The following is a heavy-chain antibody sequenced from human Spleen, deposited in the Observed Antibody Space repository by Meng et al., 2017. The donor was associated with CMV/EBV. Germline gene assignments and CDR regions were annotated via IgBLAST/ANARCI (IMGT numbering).Heavy chain of an antibody. V-gene: IGHV3-53*01. CDR3: ARGGNLAAYYFDY. D-gene: IGHD1-1*01. CDR2: LFSGGSI. Sequence: SFAASGFTVSSTYMSWVRQAPGKGLEWVSILFSGGSIYYADSVKGRFIISRGTSKNTLYLQVNSLRAEDTAVYYCARGGNLAAYYFDYWGQGTLVTVSS. J-gene: IGHJ4*01. CDR1: GFTVSSTY.